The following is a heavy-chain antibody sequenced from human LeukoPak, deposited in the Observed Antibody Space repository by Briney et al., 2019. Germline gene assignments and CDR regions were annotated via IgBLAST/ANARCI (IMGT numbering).Heavy chain of an antibody. CDR3: ARDSDSSGYYLFDY. Sequence: SETLSLTCTVSGGSISSYYWSWIQQPPGKGLEWIGYIYYSGSTNYNPSLKSRVTISVDTSKNQFSLKLSSVTPGDTAVYYCARDSDSSGYYLFDYWGQGTLVTVSS. D-gene: IGHD3-22*01. CDR2: IYYSGST. J-gene: IGHJ4*02. CDR1: GGSISSYY. V-gene: IGHV4-59*01.